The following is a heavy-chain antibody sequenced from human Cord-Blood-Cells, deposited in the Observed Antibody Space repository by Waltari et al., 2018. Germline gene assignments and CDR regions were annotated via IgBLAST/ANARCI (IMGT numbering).Heavy chain of an antibody. CDR3: ARDFEVGIVSWYFDL. J-gene: IGHJ2*01. D-gene: IGHD2-21*01. V-gene: IGHV1-69*01. CDR1: GGTFSSYA. Sequence: QVQLVQSGAEVKKPGSSVKVSCKASGGTFSSYAISWVRQAPGQGLEWMGGIIPVFGTANYAQKFQGRVTITADESKSTAYMELSSLRSEDTAVYYCARDFEVGIVSWYFDLWGRGTLVTVSS. CDR2: IIPVFGTA.